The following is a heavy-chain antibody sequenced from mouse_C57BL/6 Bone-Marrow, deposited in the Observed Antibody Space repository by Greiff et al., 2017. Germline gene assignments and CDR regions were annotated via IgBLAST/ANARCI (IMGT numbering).Heavy chain of an antibody. CDR3: ARETWLLLFAY. CDR2: INPSDSET. J-gene: IGHJ3*01. D-gene: IGHD2-3*01. CDR1: GYTFTSYW. Sequence: VQLQQPGAELVRPGSSVKLSCKASGYTFTSYWKHWVKQRPIQGLEWIGNINPSDSETHYNQKFKDKATLTVDTSSSTAYMQLSRLTSEDSAVYYCARETWLLLFAYWGQGTLVTVSA. V-gene: IGHV1-52*01.